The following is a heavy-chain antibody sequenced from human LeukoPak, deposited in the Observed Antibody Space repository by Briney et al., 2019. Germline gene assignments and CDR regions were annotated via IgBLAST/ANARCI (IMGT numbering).Heavy chain of an antibody. CDR3: ASSPSNSGSYYPR. V-gene: IGHV3-74*01. Sequence: GGSLRLSCAASGFTFSSYWMHWVRQAPGKGLVWVSRINSDGSSTSYADSVKGRFTISRDNAKNTLYLQMSSLRAEDTAVYYCASSPSNSGSYYPRWGQGTLVTVSS. CDR2: INSDGSST. J-gene: IGHJ4*02. D-gene: IGHD1-26*01. CDR1: GFTFSSYW.